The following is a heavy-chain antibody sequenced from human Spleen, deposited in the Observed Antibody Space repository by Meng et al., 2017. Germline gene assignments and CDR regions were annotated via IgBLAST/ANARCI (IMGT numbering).Heavy chain of an antibody. Sequence: SVKVSCKALGGIFSNYVIGWVRQAPGQGLEWMGGINAVLGTTNYAQKFHNRVTITSDESTSTVYMELTRLTSEDTAVYFCARKAGNCISTTCYSLDYWGQGTLVTVSS. CDR3: ARKAGNCISTTCYSLDY. CDR1: GGIFSNYV. D-gene: IGHD2-2*01. V-gene: IGHV1-69*13. CDR2: INAVLGTT. J-gene: IGHJ4*02.